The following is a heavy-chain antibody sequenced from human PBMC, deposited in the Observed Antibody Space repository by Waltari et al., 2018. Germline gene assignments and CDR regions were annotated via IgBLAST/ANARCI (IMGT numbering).Heavy chain of an antibody. CDR2: IRSKAYGETT. CDR1: GFTFVDYS. D-gene: IGHD4-17*01. CDR3: ARDLMYGEHPLFDR. J-gene: IGHJ5*02. Sequence: DVQLAESGGGLVQQGRSLRLSCTTSGFTFVDYSMNWVRQAPGQGLEWVGFIRSKAYGETTDYAASVRGRFTISRDDSKSIAYLQMNSLKTEDTAIYFCARDLMYGEHPLFDRWGQGTLVTVSS. V-gene: IGHV3-49*04.